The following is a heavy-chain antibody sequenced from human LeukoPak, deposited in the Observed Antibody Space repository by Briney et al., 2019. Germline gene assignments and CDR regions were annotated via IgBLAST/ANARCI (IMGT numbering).Heavy chain of an antibody. V-gene: IGHV4/OR15-8*01. D-gene: IGHD2-2*02. CDR3: AAAPILRGEGGEHYKYGMDV. Sequence: SETLSLTCGVSVGSINSGNWWTWVRQSPGKGLEWIGEIHHNGTHNYNPSLKSRVTISADTFKNHFSLIVTSPTAADTAVYYCAAAPILRGEGGEHYKYGMDVWGQGTTVIVSS. CDR1: VGSINSGNW. CDR2: IHHNGTH. J-gene: IGHJ6*02.